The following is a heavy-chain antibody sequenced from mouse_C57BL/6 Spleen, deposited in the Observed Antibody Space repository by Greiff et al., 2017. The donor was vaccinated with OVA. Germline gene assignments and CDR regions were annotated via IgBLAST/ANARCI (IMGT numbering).Heavy chain of an antibody. V-gene: IGHV1-39*01. CDR3: ARVGAYYSNYVGAMDY. CDR2: INPNYGTT. CDR1: GYSFTDYN. Sequence: VQLKQSGPELVKPGASVKISCKASGYSFTDYNMNWVKQSHGKSLEWIGVINPNYGTTSYNQKFKGKATLTVDQSSSTAYMQLNSLTSDSSAVYYCARVGAYYSNYVGAMDYWGQGTSVTVSS. D-gene: IGHD2-5*01. J-gene: IGHJ4*01.